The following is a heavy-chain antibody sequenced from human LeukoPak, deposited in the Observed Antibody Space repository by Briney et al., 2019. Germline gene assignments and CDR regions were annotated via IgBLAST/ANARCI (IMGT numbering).Heavy chain of an antibody. J-gene: IGHJ4*02. D-gene: IGHD3-3*02. CDR2: ISGSGSSI. CDR3: ATKRNYLALAYEIVY. V-gene: IGHV3-48*03. CDR1: GFAFSSYE. Sequence: GGSLRLSCAASGFAFSSYEMKWVRQAPGKGLEWVSYISGSGSSIYYADSVKGRFTISRDNAKNSLYLQMNSLRAEDTAVYYCATKRNYLALAYEIVYWGQGTLVTVSS.